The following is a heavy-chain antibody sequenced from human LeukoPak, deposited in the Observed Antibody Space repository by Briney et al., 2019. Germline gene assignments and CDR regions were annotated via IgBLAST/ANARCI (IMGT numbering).Heavy chain of an antibody. CDR2: ISGSGGST. D-gene: IGHD4-17*01. CDR3: AKDPNGDYIGTFDI. Sequence: GGSLRLSCTTSKFNFNSYGMTWVRQAPGKGLEWVSSISGSGGSTQYAASVQGRFTISRDNSKNTLYLQMNSLRAEDTAVYYCAKDPNGDYIGTFDIWGQGTMVTVSS. J-gene: IGHJ3*02. V-gene: IGHV3-23*01. CDR1: KFNFNSYG.